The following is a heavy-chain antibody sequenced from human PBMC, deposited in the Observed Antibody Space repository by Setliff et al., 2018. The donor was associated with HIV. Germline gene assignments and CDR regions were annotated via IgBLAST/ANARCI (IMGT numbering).Heavy chain of an antibody. V-gene: IGHV4-39*01. CDR2: IYYRGST. Sequence: SETLSLTCTVSGGSISSSSYYWGWIRQPPGKGLQWIGSIYYRGSTYYNPSLKSGVTISVDTSKNQFSLKLRSVTAADTALYYCARGRYRSRWYASDHYYIDVWGKGTTVTVSS. D-gene: IGHD6-13*01. CDR3: ARGRYRSRWYASDHYYIDV. J-gene: IGHJ6*03. CDR1: GGSISSSSYY.